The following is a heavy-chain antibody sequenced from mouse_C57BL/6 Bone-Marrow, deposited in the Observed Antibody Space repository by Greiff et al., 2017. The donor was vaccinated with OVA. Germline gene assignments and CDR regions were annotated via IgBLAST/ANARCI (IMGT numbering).Heavy chain of an antibody. D-gene: IGHD2-2*01. CDR1: GYTFTSYW. V-gene: IGHV1-69*01. J-gene: IGHJ3*01. CDR2: IDPSDSYT. CDR3: ARWDGDDGKFAY. Sequence: QVQLQQPGAELVMPGASVKLSCKASGYTFTSYWMHWVKQRPGQGLEWIGEIDPSDSYTNYNQKFKGKSTLTVDKSSSTAYMQLSSLTCEDSAVYYCARWDGDDGKFAYWGQGTLVTVSA.